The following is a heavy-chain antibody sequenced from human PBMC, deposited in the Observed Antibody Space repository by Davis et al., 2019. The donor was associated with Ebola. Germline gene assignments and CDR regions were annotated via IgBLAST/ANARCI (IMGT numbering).Heavy chain of an antibody. J-gene: IGHJ4*02. Sequence: GESLKISCAASGFSFSNHWMHWIRQAPGKGLVWVSRINPGGTMTLYADSVEGRFTISRDNAKNTLSLQMDRLRAEDTAVYYCARDWGITMVRGVIVNWGQGTLVTVSS. CDR3: ARDWGITMVRGVIVN. V-gene: IGHV3-74*03. D-gene: IGHD3-10*01. CDR2: INPGGTMT. CDR1: GFSFSNHW.